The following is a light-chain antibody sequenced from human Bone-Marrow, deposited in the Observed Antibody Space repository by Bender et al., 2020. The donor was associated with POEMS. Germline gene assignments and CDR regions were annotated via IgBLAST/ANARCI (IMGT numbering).Light chain of an antibody. Sequence: QSALTQPASGSGSPGQSITISCSDVGSYDLVSWYQLHPGKAPKLLIYEVTKRPSGVSPRFSGSRSGNTASLTVSGLQPEDEADYYCCSYTHSLTEMVFGGGTKLTVL. CDR2: EVT. CDR1: DVGSYDL. J-gene: IGLJ3*02. V-gene: IGLV2-23*02. CDR3: CSYTHSLTEMV.